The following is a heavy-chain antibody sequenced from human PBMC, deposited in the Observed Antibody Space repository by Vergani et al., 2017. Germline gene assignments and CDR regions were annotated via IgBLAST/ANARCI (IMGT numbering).Heavy chain of an antibody. CDR1: GGSFSGYY. J-gene: IGHJ4*02. D-gene: IGHD3-16*01. Sequence: QVQLQQWGAGLLKPSETLSLTCAVYGGSFSGYYWSWIRQAPGKGLQWVSGISGSGSSKFYEDSLKGRVTISRDNSKNTLFLEMNSLRTEDTATYFCAKGLGITLTAVWGGLDSWGPGTVVLVSS. V-gene: IGHV4-34*01. CDR2: ISGSGSS. CDR3: AKGLGITLTAVWGGLDS.